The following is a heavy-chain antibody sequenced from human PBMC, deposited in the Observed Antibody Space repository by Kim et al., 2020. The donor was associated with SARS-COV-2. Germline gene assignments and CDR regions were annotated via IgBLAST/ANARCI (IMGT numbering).Heavy chain of an antibody. CDR3: AKGPRCSGGSCYYYYYGMDV. CDR1: GFTFSSYG. D-gene: IGHD2-15*01. CDR2: IWYDGSNK. Sequence: GGSLRLSCAASGFTFSSYGMHWVRQAPGKGLEWVAVIWYDGSNKYYADSVKGRFTISRDNSKNTLYLQMNSLRAEDTAVYYCAKGPRCSGGSCYYYYYGMDVWGQATTVTVSS. V-gene: IGHV3-33*06. J-gene: IGHJ6*02.